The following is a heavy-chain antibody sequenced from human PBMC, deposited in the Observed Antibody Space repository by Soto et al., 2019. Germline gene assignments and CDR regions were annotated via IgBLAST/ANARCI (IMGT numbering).Heavy chain of an antibody. V-gene: IGHV3-73*02. CDR3: TSHYQVSDSYYHFYYYYGMDL. Sequence: EVQLVESGGGLVQPGGSLKLSCAASGFTFSGSAMHWVRQASGKGLEWVGRIRSKANSYATAYAASVKGRFTISRDYCKITAYLQMNSLKTEDTAVYYCTSHYQVSDSYYHFYYYYGMDLWGQRTTVTVS. D-gene: IGHD3-10*01. J-gene: IGHJ6*02. CDR2: IRSKANSYAT. CDR1: GFTFSGSA.